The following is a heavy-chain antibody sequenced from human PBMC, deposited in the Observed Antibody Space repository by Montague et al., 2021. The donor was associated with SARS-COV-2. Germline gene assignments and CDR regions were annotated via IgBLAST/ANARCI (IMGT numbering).Heavy chain of an antibody. CDR1: GGSISSGGYY. CDR3: ARVIAGYCSSTSCYTGWFDP. D-gene: IGHD2-2*02. V-gene: IGHV4-31*03. CDR2: IYYSGST. J-gene: IGHJ5*02. Sequence: TLSLTCTVSGGSISSGGYYWSWIRQHPGKGLEWIGYIYYSGSTYYNPSLKSRVIISVDTSKNQFSLKLSSVTAADTAVYYCARVIAGYCSSTSCYTGWFDPWGQGPLVTVSS.